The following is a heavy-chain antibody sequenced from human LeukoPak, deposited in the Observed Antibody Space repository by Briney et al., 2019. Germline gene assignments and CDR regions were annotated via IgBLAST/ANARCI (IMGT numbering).Heavy chain of an antibody. CDR2: INHSGST. J-gene: IGHJ4*02. V-gene: IGHV4-34*01. Sequence: SETLSLTCAVYGGSFSGYYWSWIRQPPGKGLEWIGEINHSGSTNYNPSLKSRVTISVDTSKNQFSLKLSSVTAADTAVYYCARGTRQTEPYDSSGYYLDYWGQGTLVTVSS. D-gene: IGHD3-22*01. CDR1: GGSFSGYY. CDR3: ARGTRQTEPYDSSGYYLDY.